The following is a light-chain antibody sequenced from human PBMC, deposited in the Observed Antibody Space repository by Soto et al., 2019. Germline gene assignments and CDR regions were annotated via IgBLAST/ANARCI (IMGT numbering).Light chain of an antibody. Sequence: QSVLTQPPSVSAAPGQKGTISCSGSTSNIGNNYVSWYQQLPGTDPKLLIYENNKRPSGIPDRFSGSKSGTSATLGITGLQTGDEADYYCGTWDSSLSAVIFGGGTKVTVL. CDR2: ENN. CDR1: TSNIGNNY. J-gene: IGLJ2*01. CDR3: GTWDSSLSAVI. V-gene: IGLV1-51*02.